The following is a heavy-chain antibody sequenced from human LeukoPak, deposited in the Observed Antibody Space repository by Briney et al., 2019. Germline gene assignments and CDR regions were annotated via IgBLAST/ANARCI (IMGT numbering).Heavy chain of an antibody. CDR2: INPDSGGS. CDR3: ARDMTGGIWARATSFDH. D-gene: IGHD1-14*01. J-gene: IGHJ4*02. CDR1: GYTFSAFY. V-gene: IGHV1-2*02. Sequence: ASVKVSCKTSGYTFSAFYIHWVRQAPGQGPEWMGWINPDSGGSEYGQKFQGRVTFTSDTSSTTIYMEVRSPKSDDTAVYYCARDMTGGIWARATSFDHWGQGTLVTVSS.